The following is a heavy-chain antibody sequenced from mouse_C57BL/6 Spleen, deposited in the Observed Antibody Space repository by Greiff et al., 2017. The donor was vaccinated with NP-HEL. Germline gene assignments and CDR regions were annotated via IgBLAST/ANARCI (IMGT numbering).Heavy chain of an antibody. CDR2: INPGSGGT. V-gene: IGHV1-54*01. D-gene: IGHD2-1*01. CDR3: ARGGGNYVWYFDV. J-gene: IGHJ1*03. CDR1: GYAFTNYL. Sequence: QVQLQQSGAELVRPGTSVKVSCKASGYAFTNYLIEWVKQRPGQGLEWIGVINPGSGGTNYNEKFKGKATLTADKSSSTAYMQLSSLTSEDSAVYFCARGGGNYVWYFDVWGTGTTVTVSS.